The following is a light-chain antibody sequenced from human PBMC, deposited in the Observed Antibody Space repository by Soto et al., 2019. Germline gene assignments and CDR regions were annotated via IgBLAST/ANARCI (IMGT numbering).Light chain of an antibody. CDR2: GAA. J-gene: IGKJ1*01. V-gene: IGKV3-20*01. CDR3: QQYGSSPT. CDR1: QSVSSSY. Sequence: NVVTQSPGTLSLSPGERATLSCRASQSVSSSYLAWYQQKPGQAPRLLIYGAASRATGIQDRFSGSGSGTDFTLTISRLEPEDFAVYYCQQYGSSPTFGQGTKVDIK.